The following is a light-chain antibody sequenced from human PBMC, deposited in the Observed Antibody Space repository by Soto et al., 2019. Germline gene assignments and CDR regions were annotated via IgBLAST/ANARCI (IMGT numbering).Light chain of an antibody. Sequence: EIVLTQSPATLSLSPGERATLSCRASQSVSSYLAWYQQKPGQAPRLLMYDASNRATGIPARFSGSGSGTDDTHTISRLEPEDFAVYYCQQGSFGGGTKVEIK. CDR3: QQGS. J-gene: IGKJ4*01. V-gene: IGKV3-11*01. CDR1: QSVSSY. CDR2: DAS.